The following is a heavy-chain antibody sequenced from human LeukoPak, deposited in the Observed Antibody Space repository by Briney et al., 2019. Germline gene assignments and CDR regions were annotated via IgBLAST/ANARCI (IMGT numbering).Heavy chain of an antibody. CDR2: INHSGST. V-gene: IGHV4-34*01. J-gene: IGHJ3*02. CDR3: ARAYSSGWTDHDAFDI. CDR1: GGSFSGYY. D-gene: IGHD6-19*01. Sequence: SETLSLTCAVYGGSFSGYYWSWIRQPPGKGLEWIGEINHSGSTNYNPSLKSRVTISVDTSKNQFSLKLSSVTAADTAVYYCARAYSSGWTDHDAFDIWGQGTMVTVSS.